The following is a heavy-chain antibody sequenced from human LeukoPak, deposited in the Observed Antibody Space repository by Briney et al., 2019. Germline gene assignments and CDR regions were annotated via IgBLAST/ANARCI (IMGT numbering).Heavy chain of an antibody. Sequence: SETLSLTCAVYGGSFSDYYWSWIRQPPGKGLEWIGEINHSGSPNYNPSLKSRVTISVDTSKNQFSLRLSSVTAADTALYYCARSTPTYSSGWYSAYFDYWGQGTLVTVSS. CDR1: GGSFSDYY. J-gene: IGHJ4*02. CDR3: ARSTPTYSSGWYSAYFDY. V-gene: IGHV4-34*01. CDR2: INHSGSP. D-gene: IGHD6-19*01.